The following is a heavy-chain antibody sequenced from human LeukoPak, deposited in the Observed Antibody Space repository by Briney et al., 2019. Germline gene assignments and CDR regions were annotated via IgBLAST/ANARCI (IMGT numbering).Heavy chain of an antibody. Sequence: PGGSLRLSCAASGFTFSSYGMHWVRQAPGKGLEWVAVIWYDGSNKYYADSVKGRFTISRDNSKNTLYLQMDSLRAEDTAVYYCARYCSGGCYSGVDYWGQGTLVTVPS. D-gene: IGHD2-15*01. V-gene: IGHV3-33*01. CDR2: IWYDGSNK. CDR1: GFTFSSYG. CDR3: ARYCSGGCYSGVDY. J-gene: IGHJ4*02.